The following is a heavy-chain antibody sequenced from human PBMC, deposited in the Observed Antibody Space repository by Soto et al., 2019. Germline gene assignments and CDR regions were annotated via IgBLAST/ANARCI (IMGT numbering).Heavy chain of an antibody. CDR2: FDPEDGET. D-gene: IGHD4-17*01. CDR3: ARSSEVTTALGY. J-gene: IGHJ4*02. Sequence: ASVKVSCKVSGYTLTELSMHWVRQAPGKGLEWVGGFDPEDGETIYAQKCQGWVTMTRDTSTSTAYMEVSRLRSEDTAVYYCARSSEVTTALGYWGQGTPVTVSS. CDR1: GYTLTELS. V-gene: IGHV1-24*01.